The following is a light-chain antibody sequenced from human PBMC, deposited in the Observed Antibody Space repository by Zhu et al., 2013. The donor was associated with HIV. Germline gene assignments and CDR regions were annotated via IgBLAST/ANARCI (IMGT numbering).Light chain of an antibody. Sequence: QSALTQPRSVSGSPGQSVTISCTGTSSDVGGYNYVSWYQQHPGKAPKLMIYDVSKRPSGVPDRFSGSKSGNTASLTISGLQAEDEADYYCSSYTTSNTLVFGTGTKVTVL. V-gene: IGLV2-11*01. J-gene: IGLJ1*01. CDR3: SSYTTSNTLV. CDR1: SSDVGGYNY. CDR2: DVS.